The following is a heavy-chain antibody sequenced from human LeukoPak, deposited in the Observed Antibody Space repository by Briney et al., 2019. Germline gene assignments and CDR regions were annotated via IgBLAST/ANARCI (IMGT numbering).Heavy chain of an antibody. J-gene: IGHJ4*02. Sequence: GSLRLSCAASGFTFSSYGMSWVRQAPGKGLEWVSAISGSGGSTYYADSVKGRFTISRDNSKNTLYLQMNSLRAEDTAVYYCAKDQPLSPWAYYFDYWGQGTLVTVSS. D-gene: IGHD3-16*01. CDR2: ISGSGGST. CDR3: AKDQPLSPWAYYFDY. V-gene: IGHV3-23*01. CDR1: GFTFSSYG.